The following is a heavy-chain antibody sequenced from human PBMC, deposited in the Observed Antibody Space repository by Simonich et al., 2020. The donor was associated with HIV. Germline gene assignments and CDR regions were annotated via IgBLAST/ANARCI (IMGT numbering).Heavy chain of an antibody. CDR1: GYSFTSYW. Sequence: EVQLVQSGAEVKKPGESLKISCKGSGYSFTSYWIGWVRQMPGKGLEGMGITYPVDTYTRYSPYFQGQVTISADKSISTAYRQWSSLKASDTAMYYCVSRAEDILTGSGGGGYFDYWGQGTLVTVSS. V-gene: IGHV5-51*03. J-gene: IGHJ4*02. CDR2: TYPVDTYT. D-gene: IGHD3-9*01. CDR3: VSRAEDILTGSGGGGYFDY.